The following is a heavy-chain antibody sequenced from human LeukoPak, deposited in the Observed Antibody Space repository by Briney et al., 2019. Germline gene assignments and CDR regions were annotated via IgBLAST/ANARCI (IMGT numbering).Heavy chain of an antibody. J-gene: IGHJ4*02. CDR3: ATGYLRLDY. Sequence: SETLPLTCSVSGGSIISRDHYWDWIRQPPGKGLQWIGSIYYTGSTYYNPSVESRVTISVDTSKNQFSLDLGSVTAADTAVYYCATGYLRLDYWGQGSLVTVSS. D-gene: IGHD6-13*01. CDR1: GGSIISRDHY. V-gene: IGHV4-39*01. CDR2: IYYTGST.